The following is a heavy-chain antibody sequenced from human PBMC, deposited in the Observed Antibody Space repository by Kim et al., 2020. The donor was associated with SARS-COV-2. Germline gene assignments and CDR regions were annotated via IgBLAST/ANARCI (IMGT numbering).Heavy chain of an antibody. V-gene: IGHV3-30*18. CDR1: GFTFSSYG. CDR2: ISYDGSNK. D-gene: IGHD2-2*01. J-gene: IGHJ6*02. CDR3: AKDKDIVVVPEYGMDV. Sequence: GGSLRLSCAASGFTFSSYGMHWVRQAPGKGLEWVAVISYDGSNKYYADSVKGRFTISRDNSKNTLYLQMNSLRAEDTAVYYCAKDKDIVVVPEYGMDVWGQGTTVTVSS.